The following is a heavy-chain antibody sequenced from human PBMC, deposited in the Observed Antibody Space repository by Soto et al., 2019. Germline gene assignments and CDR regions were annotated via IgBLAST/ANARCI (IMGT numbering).Heavy chain of an antibody. J-gene: IGHJ4*02. D-gene: IGHD3-3*01. CDR3: AHRRHYHFWSGYLKAVDFDY. Sequence: QITLKESGPTLVKPTQTLTLTCTFSGFSLSTSGVGVGWIRQPPGKALEWLALIYWDDDKRYSPPLKSRPTITKDTSKNQVVLTITNIDPVDTATYYCAHRRHYHFWSGYLKAVDFDYWGQGTLVTVSS. V-gene: IGHV2-5*02. CDR1: GFSLSTSGVG. CDR2: IYWDDDK.